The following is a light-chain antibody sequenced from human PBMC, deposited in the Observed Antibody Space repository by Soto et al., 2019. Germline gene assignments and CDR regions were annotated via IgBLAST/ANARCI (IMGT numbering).Light chain of an antibody. CDR1: SSDVGGYNY. V-gene: IGLV2-14*01. J-gene: IGLJ1*01. CDR3: SSYTSSSTLGYV. Sequence: QSALTQPASVSGFPGQSLTISCTGTSSDVGGYNYVSWYQQHPGKAPKLMIYDVSNRPSGVSNRFSGSKSGNTASLTISGLQAEDEADYYCSSYTSSSTLGYVFGTGTKVTVL. CDR2: DVS.